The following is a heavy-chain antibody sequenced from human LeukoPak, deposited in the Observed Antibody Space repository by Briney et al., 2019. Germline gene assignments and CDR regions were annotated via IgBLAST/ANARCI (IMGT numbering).Heavy chain of an antibody. Sequence: ASVKVSCKASGYTFTSYAMHWVRQAPGQRLEWMGWINAGNGNTKYSQKFQGRVTITRDTSASTAYMELSSLRSEDTAVYYCARVFTGYYYILTPWGAFDIWGQGTMVTVSS. J-gene: IGHJ3*02. CDR1: GYTFTSYA. V-gene: IGHV1-3*01. CDR2: INAGNGNT. CDR3: ARVFTGYYYILTPWGAFDI. D-gene: IGHD3-9*01.